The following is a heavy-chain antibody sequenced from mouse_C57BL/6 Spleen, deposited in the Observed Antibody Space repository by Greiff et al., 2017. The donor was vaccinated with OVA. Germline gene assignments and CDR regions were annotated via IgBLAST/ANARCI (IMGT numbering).Heavy chain of an antibody. J-gene: IGHJ1*03. D-gene: IGHD1-1*01. CDR2: ISDGGSYT. CDR3: ARDWDYGKYFDV. Sequence: DVKLVESGGGLVKPGGSLKLSCAASGFTFSSYAMSWVRQTPEKRLEWVATISDGGSYTYYPDNVKGRFTISRDNAKNNLYLQMSHLKSEDTAMYYCARDWDYGKYFDVWGTGTTVTVSS. V-gene: IGHV5-4*01. CDR1: GFTFSSYA.